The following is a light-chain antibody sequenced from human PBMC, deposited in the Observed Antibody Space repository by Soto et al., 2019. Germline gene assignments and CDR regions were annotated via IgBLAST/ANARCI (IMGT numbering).Light chain of an antibody. Sequence: EIVLTQSPATLSLSPGDRATLSCRASQSVSSYLAWYQQKPGQAPRLLIYDASNRATGIPARFSGSGSGTDFTLTISSLEPDDFAVYYCQQRSGWPSTFGGGTKVQIK. CDR2: DAS. V-gene: IGKV3-11*01. CDR1: QSVSSY. CDR3: QQRSGWPST. J-gene: IGKJ4*01.